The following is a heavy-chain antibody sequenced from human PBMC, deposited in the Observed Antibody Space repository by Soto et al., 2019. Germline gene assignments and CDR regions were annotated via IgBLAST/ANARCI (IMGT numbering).Heavy chain of an antibody. J-gene: IGHJ3*02. V-gene: IGHV1-2*02. Sequence: ASVKVSCKASGYTFTGYYMHWVRQAPGQGLEWMGWINPNSGGTNYAQKFQGRVTMTRDTSISTAYMELSRLRSDDTAVYYCARDPSIMITFGGVIVPPDAFDIWGQGTMVIVSS. D-gene: IGHD3-16*02. CDR1: GYTFTGYY. CDR2: INPNSGGT. CDR3: ARDPSIMITFGGVIVPPDAFDI.